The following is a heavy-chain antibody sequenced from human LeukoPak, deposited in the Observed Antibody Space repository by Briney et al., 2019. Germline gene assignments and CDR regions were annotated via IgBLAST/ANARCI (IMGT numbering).Heavy chain of an antibody. CDR3: AKDRPQITMIIDN. Sequence: PGGSLRLSCAASGFTFSNYAMSWVRQAPGKGLEWVSTISGSGGGTYYADSVKGRFTISRDNSKNILFLQMNSLRAEDTAAYFCAKDRPQITMIIDNWGQGTLVTVSS. CDR2: ISGSGGGT. D-gene: IGHD3-22*01. J-gene: IGHJ4*02. V-gene: IGHV3-23*01. CDR1: GFTFSNYA.